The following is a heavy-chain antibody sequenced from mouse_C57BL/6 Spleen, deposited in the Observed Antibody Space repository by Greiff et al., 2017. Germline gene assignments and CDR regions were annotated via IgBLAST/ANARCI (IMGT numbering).Heavy chain of an antibody. CDR2: IYPSDSET. CDR3: ARTGNYDGYPHAMDY. CDR1: GYTFTSYW. J-gene: IGHJ4*01. V-gene: IGHV1-61*01. Sequence: VQLQQPGAELVRPGSSVKLSCKASGYTFTSYWMDWVKQRPGQGLEWIGNIYPSDSETHYNQKFKDKATLTVDKSSSTAYMQLSSLTSEDSAVYYCARTGNYDGYPHAMDYWGQGTSVTVSS. D-gene: IGHD2-3*01.